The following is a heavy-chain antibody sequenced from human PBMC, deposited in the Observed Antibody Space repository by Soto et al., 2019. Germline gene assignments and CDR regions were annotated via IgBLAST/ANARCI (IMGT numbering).Heavy chain of an antibody. CDR2: IFYNGST. J-gene: IGHJ3*02. CDR1: GGSISNFY. V-gene: IGHV4-59*01. D-gene: IGHD5-12*01. CDR3: ARDGYNHLDAFDI. Sequence: TLSLTCTVSGGSISNFYWSWIRQPPGKGLEWIGCIFYNGSTNYNPSLKSRVTISVDTSKNQFSLKLSSVTAADTAVYFCARDGYNHLDAFDIWGQGTMVTVSS.